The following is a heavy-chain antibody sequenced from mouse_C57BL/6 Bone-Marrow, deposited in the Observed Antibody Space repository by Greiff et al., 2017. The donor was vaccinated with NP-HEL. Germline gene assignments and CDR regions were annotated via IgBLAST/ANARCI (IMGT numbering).Heavy chain of an antibody. CDR1: GFTFSDYG. D-gene: IGHD4-1*01. CDR3: ARPAGTGAWFAY. J-gene: IGHJ3*01. Sequence: EVKVVESGGGLVKPGGSLKLSCAASGFTFSDYGMHWVRQAPEKGLEWVAYISSGSSTIYYADTVKGRFTISRDNAKNTLFLQMTSLRSEDTAMYYCARPAGTGAWFAYWGQGTLVTVSA. V-gene: IGHV5-17*01. CDR2: ISSGSSTI.